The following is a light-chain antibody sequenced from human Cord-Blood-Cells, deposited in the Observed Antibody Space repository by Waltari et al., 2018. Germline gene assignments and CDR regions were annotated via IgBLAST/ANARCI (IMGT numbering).Light chain of an antibody. V-gene: IGLV2-11*01. Sequence: SALTQPRSVSGSPGQSVTISCTGTSSAVGGYNYVPWYPQHPGKAPKLMIYDVSKRPSGVPDRFSGSKSGNTASLTISGLQAEDEADYYCCSYAGSYTFVFGTGTKVTVL. CDR1: SSAVGGYNY. CDR3: CSYAGSYTFV. CDR2: DVS. J-gene: IGLJ1*01.